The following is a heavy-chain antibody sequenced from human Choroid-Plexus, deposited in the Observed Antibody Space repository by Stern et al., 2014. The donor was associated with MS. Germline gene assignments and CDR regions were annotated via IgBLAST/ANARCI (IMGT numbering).Heavy chain of an antibody. Sequence: VQLLESGGGVVQPGRPLRLSCVASGFTFGSCAMHWVRQAPGKVLEWVAGVSYDGSNKYYADSVKGRFTISRDNSQNTLYMQMSSLRPEDTAVYYCAKDRQYLTYFFDHWGQGSLVTVSS. J-gene: IGHJ5*02. D-gene: IGHD2/OR15-2a*01. CDR3: AKDRQYLTYFFDH. CDR2: VSYDGSNK. V-gene: IGHV3-30*18. CDR1: GFTFGSCA.